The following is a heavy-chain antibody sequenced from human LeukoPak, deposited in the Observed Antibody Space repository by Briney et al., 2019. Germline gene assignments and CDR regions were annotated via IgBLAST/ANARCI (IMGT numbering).Heavy chain of an antibody. CDR3: ARDSNLEYSSSRGLGR. D-gene: IGHD6-6*01. J-gene: IGHJ4*02. CDR1: GGSISSY. CDR2: IYASGST. V-gene: IGHV4-4*07. Sequence: SETLSLTCTVSGGSISSYWSWIRQPAGKGLEWIGRIYASGSTYYNPSPKSRVTMSVDTSKNQFSLRLTTVTAADTAVYYCARDSNLEYSSSRGLGRWGQGTLVTVSS.